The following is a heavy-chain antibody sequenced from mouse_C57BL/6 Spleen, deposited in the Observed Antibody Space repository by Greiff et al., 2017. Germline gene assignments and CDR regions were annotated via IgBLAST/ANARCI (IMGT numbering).Heavy chain of an antibody. CDR2: ISYDGSN. J-gene: IGHJ3*01. CDR3: ARGTQGFAY. Sequence: DVKLQESGPGLVKPSQSLSLTCSVTGYSITSGYYWNWIRQFPGNKLEWMGYISYDGSNNYNPSLKNRISITRDTSKNQFFLKLNSVTTEDTATYYCARGTQGFAYWGQGTLVTVSA. D-gene: IGHD3-2*02. CDR1: GYSITSGYY. V-gene: IGHV3-6*01.